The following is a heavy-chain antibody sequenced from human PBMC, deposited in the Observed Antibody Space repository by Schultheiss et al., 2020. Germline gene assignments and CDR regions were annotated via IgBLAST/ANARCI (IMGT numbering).Heavy chain of an antibody. D-gene: IGHD3-10*01. Sequence: GSLRLSCTVSGGSISSSSYYWGWIRQPPGKGLEWIGSIYYSGSTYYNPSLKSRVTISVDTSKNQFSLKLSSVTAADTAVYYCARQLWEDDYWGQGTLVTVSS. J-gene: IGHJ4*02. CDR3: ARQLWEDDY. CDR1: GGSISSSSYY. V-gene: IGHV4-39*01. CDR2: IYYSGST.